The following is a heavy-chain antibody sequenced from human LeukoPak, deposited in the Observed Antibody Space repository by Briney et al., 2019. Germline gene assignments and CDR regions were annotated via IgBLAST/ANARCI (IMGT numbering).Heavy chain of an antibody. CDR3: STYSSSQGH. V-gene: IGHV3-30*02. CDR1: GFRFSAYG. CDR2: IQYDGSYY. Sequence: GGSLRLSCAASGFRFSAYGMYWVRQAPGKGLEWVAFIQYDGSYYYYGDSVKGRFTIFRDNSKNTLYLQMNSLRAEDTAVYYCSTYSSSQGHWGQGTLVTVSS. D-gene: IGHD6-6*01. J-gene: IGHJ4*02.